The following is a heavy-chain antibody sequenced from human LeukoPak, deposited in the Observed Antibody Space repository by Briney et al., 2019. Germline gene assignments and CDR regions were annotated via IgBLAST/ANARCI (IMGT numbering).Heavy chain of an antibody. Sequence: PSETLSLTCAVSGGSISSGGYSWSWIRQPPGKGLEWIGYIYYSGSTKYNPSLKSRVTISIDTSKNQFSLKLSSVTAADTAMYYCAGVVGGSYSMDVWGQGTTVTVSS. CDR1: GGSISSGGYS. J-gene: IGHJ6*03. V-gene: IGHV4-61*08. CDR3: AGVVGGSYSMDV. CDR2: IYYSGST. D-gene: IGHD1-26*01.